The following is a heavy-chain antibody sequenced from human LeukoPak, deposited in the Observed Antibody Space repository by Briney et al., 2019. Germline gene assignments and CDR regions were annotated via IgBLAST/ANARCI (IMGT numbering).Heavy chain of an antibody. CDR3: AKDYSNYDPYYYYYYMDV. V-gene: IGHV3-23*01. D-gene: IGHD4-11*01. Sequence: AGGSLRLSCAASGFTFSSYAMSWVRQAPGKGLEWVSAISGSGGSTYYADSVKGRFTISRDNSKNTLYLQMNSLRAEDTAVYYCAKDYSNYDPYYYYYYMDVWGKGTTVTASS. J-gene: IGHJ6*03. CDR1: GFTFSSYA. CDR2: ISGSGGST.